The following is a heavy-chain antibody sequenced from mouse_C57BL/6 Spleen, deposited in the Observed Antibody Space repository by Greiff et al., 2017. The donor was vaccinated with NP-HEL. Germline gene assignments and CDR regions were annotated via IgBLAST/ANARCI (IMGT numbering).Heavy chain of an antibody. CDR2: INPSNGGT. Sequence: QVHVKQPGTELVKPGASVKLSCKASGYTFTSYWMHWVKQRPGQGLEWIGNINPSNGGTNYNEKFKSKATLTADKSSSTAYMQLSSLTSEDSAVYFGARQAGSAWFAYWGQGTLVTVSA. V-gene: IGHV1-53*01. CDR1: GYTFTSYW. D-gene: IGHD3-1*01. J-gene: IGHJ3*01. CDR3: ARQAGSAWFAY.